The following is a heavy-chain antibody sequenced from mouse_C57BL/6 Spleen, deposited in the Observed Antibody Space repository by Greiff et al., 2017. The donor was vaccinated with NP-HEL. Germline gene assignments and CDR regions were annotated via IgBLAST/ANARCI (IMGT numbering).Heavy chain of an antibody. V-gene: IGHV7-3*01. CDR1: GFTFTDYY. D-gene: IGHD1-1*01. J-gene: IGHJ4*01. Sequence: EVMLVESGGGLVQPGGSLSLSCAASGFTFTDYYMSWVRQPPGKALEWFGFLRNKANGYTTDYSASVKGRLTISRDNSQSILYLQMNALRAEDRAPYYWARYTSLTTVVAKDAMDYWGQGTSVTVSS. CDR3: ARYTSLTTVVAKDAMDY. CDR2: LRNKANGYTT.